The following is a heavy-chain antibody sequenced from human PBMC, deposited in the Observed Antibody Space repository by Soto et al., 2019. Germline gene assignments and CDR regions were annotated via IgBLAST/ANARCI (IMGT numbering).Heavy chain of an antibody. CDR3: ARVPRYSSDIVEFPDVMFEDLFHP. CDR2: INAANGNT. J-gene: IGHJ5*02. D-gene: IGHD3-16*01. CDR1: GYIFLNYA. Sequence: ASLKVSCKASGYIFLNYAIHWVRQAPGQRPEWVGWINAANGNTKYSQKLQGRVTITSDTAASTAYMELRSLRSEDTAQYYCARVPRYSSDIVEFPDVMFEDLFHPCGQRTLVTVSA. V-gene: IGHV1-3*01.